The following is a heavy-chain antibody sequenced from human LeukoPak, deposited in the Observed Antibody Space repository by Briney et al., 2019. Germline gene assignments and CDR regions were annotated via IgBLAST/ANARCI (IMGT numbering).Heavy chain of an antibody. D-gene: IGHD3-22*01. CDR1: GFTFSSYW. Sequence: GGSLRLSCAASGFTFSSYWMHWVRQAPGKGLVWVSRINSDGSSTSYADSVKGRFTISRDKAKHTLYLQMNSLRAEDTAVYYCARGDYYDSSGTYYFDYWGQGTLVTVSS. V-gene: IGHV3-74*01. J-gene: IGHJ4*02. CDR3: ARGDYYDSSGTYYFDY. CDR2: INSDGSST.